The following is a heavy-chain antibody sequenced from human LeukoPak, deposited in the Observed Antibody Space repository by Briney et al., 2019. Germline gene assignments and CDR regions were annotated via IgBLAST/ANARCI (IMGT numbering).Heavy chain of an antibody. D-gene: IGHD3-16*01. CDR3: VRSQSAPTYDV. J-gene: IGHJ4*02. CDR2: IWHDGGTT. CDR1: GFTFSSYS. Sequence: GGSLRLSCAASGFTFSSYSMHWVRQAPGKGLEWVGFIWHDGGTTYYADSVRGRFTISRDNSKNTLDLQMSSLRDGDTAVYFCVRSQSAPTYDVWGQGTLVTVSS. V-gene: IGHV3-30*02.